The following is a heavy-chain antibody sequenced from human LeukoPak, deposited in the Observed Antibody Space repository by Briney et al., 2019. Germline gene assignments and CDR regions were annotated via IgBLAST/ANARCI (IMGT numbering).Heavy chain of an antibody. Sequence: SQTLSLTCAISGDSVSSNSATWTWIRQSPSRGLEWLGRTYYRSRWYNDYAVSMKSRITINPDTSKNQFSLQLNSVTPEDTAVYYCARIGSIAAAGKTNDYWGQGTLVTVSS. J-gene: IGHJ4*02. CDR1: GDSVSSNSAT. CDR2: TYYRSRWYN. V-gene: IGHV6-1*01. CDR3: ARIGSIAAAGKTNDY. D-gene: IGHD6-13*01.